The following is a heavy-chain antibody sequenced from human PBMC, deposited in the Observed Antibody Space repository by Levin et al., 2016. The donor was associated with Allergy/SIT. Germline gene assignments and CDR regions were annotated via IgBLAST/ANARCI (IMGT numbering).Heavy chain of an antibody. CDR3: AKDNWGQGWIDGFDV. CDR1: GFSFSSFW. D-gene: IGHD7-27*01. CDR2: MNQDGTET. Sequence: GGSLRLSCTASGFSFSSFWMSWVRQAPGRGLEWVADMNQDGTETRYLDSVKGRFTISRDNTKYSLHLQMDNLRGEDMAVYYCAKDNWGQGWIDGFDVWGQGTMVTVSS. J-gene: IGHJ3*01. V-gene: IGHV3-7*05.